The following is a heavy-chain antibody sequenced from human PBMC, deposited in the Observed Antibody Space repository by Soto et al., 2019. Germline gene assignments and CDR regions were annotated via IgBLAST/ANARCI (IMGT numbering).Heavy chain of an antibody. D-gene: IGHD3-10*01. Sequence: QVQLVQSGAEVKKPGASVKVSCKASGYTFTSYAMHWVRQAPGQRLEWMGWINAGNGNTKYSQKFKGRVTITRDTSASTAYMELSSLRYEDTAVYCCAIESITMVRGVILYYYYMDVWGKGTTVTVSS. J-gene: IGHJ6*03. CDR3: AIESITMVRGVILYYYYMDV. V-gene: IGHV1-3*01. CDR2: INAGNGNT. CDR1: GYTFTSYA.